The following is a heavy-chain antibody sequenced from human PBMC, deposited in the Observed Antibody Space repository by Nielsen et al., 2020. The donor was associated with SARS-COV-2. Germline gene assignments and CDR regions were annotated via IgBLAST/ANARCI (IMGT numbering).Heavy chain of an antibody. CDR3: TTYYTDT. CDR2: MNPKSGST. J-gene: IGHJ5*02. Sequence: ASVKVSCKASGYTFINYYMHWVRQAPGQGLEWMGIMNPKSGSTSYTQKFQGRVIMTEDTSTDIAHMELSGLKSEDTAMYYCTTYYTDTWGQGTLVTVSS. D-gene: IGHD1-26*01. CDR1: GYTFINYY. V-gene: IGHV1-46*01.